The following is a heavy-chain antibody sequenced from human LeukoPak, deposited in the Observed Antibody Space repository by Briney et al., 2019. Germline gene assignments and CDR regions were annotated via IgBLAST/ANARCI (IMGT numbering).Heavy chain of an antibody. Sequence: PGGSLRLSCAASGFTFSSYAMSWVRQAPGKGLEWVSAISGSGGSTYYADSVKGRFTISRDNSKNTLYLQMNSLRAEDTAVYYCAKDYYGSGSYYRVWASSDSHYYYYGMDVWGQGTTVTVSS. V-gene: IGHV3-23*01. CDR1: GFTFSSYA. CDR2: ISGSGGST. CDR3: AKDYYGSGSYYRVWASSDSHYYYYGMDV. J-gene: IGHJ6*02. D-gene: IGHD3-10*01.